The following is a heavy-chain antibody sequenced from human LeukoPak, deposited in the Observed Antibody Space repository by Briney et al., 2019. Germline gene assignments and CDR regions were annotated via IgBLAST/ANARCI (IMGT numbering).Heavy chain of an antibody. V-gene: IGHV4-61*02. J-gene: IGHJ4*02. CDR3: AARRRGTEVDY. CDR2: IYTSGST. D-gene: IGHD1-1*01. CDR1: GGSISSGSYY. Sequence: PSQTLSLTCTVSGGSISSGSYYWRWIRQPAGKGLEWIGRIYTSGSTNYNPSLKSRVTISVDTSKNQFSLKLSSVTAADTAVYYCAARRRGTEVDYWGQGTLVTVSS.